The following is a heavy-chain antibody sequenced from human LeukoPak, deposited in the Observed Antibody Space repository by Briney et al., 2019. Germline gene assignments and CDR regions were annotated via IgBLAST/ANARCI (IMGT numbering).Heavy chain of an antibody. D-gene: IGHD3-3*01. J-gene: IGHJ4*02. CDR1: GGSISSGSYY. CDR2: IYTSGST. V-gene: IGHV4-61*09. CDR3: ARDRRDFWSGYYQVDY. Sequence: SQTLSLTCTVTGGSISSGSYYWSWIRQPAGKGLEWIGHIYTSGSTNYNPSLKSRVTISVDTSKNQFSLKLSSVTAADTAVYYCARDRRDFWSGYYQVDYWGQGTLVTVSS.